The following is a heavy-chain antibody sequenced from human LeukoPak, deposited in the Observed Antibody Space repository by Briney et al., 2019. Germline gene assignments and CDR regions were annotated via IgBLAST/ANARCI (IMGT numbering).Heavy chain of an antibody. CDR3: ARDLTYIGEVVPPYMDV. CDR1: GYTFTGYY. CDR2: INPNTGGT. Sequence: GASVNVSCKASGYTFTGYYMHWVRQAPGQGLEWMGGINPNTGGTKYAQKFQGRITMARDTSISTAYMELSRLRSDDTAIYYCARDLTYIGEVVPPYMDVWGRGTTVTVSS. D-gene: IGHD2-2*01. J-gene: IGHJ6*03. V-gene: IGHV1-2*02.